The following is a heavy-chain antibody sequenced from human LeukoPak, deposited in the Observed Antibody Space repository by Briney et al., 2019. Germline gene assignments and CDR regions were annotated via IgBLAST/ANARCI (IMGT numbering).Heavy chain of an antibody. CDR2: ISSSSSYV. CDR3: ARDNVGGGYDWDYYYYYGMDV. J-gene: IGHJ6*02. Sequence: GGSLRLSCAASGFTFSSNNMNWVRQGPGKGLEWVSSISSSSSYVYYADSVKGRFTISRDNAKNSLYLQMNSLRAEDTAVYYCARDNVGGGYDWDYYYYYGMDVWGQGTTVTVSS. CDR1: GFTFSSNN. D-gene: IGHD5-12*01. V-gene: IGHV3-21*01.